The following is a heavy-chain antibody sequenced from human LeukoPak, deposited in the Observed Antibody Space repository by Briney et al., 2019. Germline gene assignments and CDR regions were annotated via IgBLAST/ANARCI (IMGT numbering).Heavy chain of an antibody. D-gene: IGHD1-20*01. V-gene: IGHV6-1*01. CDR3: ARGYSWNPHTSWFDS. Sequence: SQALSLTCAISGDSVSSSSAAWNWIRQSPSRGLEWLGRSYYRSKWLNDYALSVKSRISINPDTSKNQFSLRLNSVTPEDTAVYYCARGYSWNPHTSWFDSWGQGTLVTVSS. CDR1: GDSVSSSSAA. J-gene: IGHJ5*01. CDR2: SYYRSKWLN.